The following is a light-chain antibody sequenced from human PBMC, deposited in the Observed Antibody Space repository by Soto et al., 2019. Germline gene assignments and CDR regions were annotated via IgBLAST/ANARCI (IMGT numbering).Light chain of an antibody. V-gene: IGKV1-39*01. CDR3: QQSYNTVT. CDR2: GAS. CDR1: QSISSY. J-gene: IGKJ3*01. Sequence: DIQMTQSPFSLSASVGDRVIITCRASQSISSYLSWYQQKPGKAPNLLIYGASNLQSGVPSRFSGSGSGTEFTLPISSLQPEDFATYYCQQSYNTVTFGPGTKVDIK.